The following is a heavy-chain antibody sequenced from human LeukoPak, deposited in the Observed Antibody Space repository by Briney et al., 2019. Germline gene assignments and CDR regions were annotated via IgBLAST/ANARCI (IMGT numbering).Heavy chain of an antibody. J-gene: IGHJ3*02. CDR1: GLTFSRYA. Sequence: GGSLRLSCAASGLTFSRYAVTWVRQAPGKGLEWVSSVTASGDTKYYADSVRGRFTVSRDNSKNSLYLQMNGLRAEDTALYYCSKDPNGDYVGAFDMWGQGTMVTVSS. D-gene: IGHD4-17*01. CDR2: VTASGDTK. V-gene: IGHV3-23*01. CDR3: SKDPNGDYVGAFDM.